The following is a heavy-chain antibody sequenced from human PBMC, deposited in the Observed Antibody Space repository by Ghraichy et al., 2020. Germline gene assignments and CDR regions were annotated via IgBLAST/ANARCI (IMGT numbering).Heavy chain of an antibody. CDR3: AKGLFTNDV. D-gene: IGHD2-8*01. V-gene: IGHV3-7*03. Sequence: LSLTCAASGFTFSNYWMTWVRQAPGKGLEWVANIKPDGSEKYYVDSVKGRFTISRDNAKNSLYLQITSLRAEDMAVYYCAKGLFTNDVWGQGTTVTVSS. CDR2: IKPDGSEK. J-gene: IGHJ6*02. CDR1: GFTFSNYW.